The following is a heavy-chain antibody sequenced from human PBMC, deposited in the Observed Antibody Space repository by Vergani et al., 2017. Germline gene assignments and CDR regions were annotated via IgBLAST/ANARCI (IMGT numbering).Heavy chain of an antibody. Sequence: QVQLQESGRGLVKPSETLSLTCGVSGYSISNGYSWGWIRQPPRKGLEWIGSIDHSGTTSYNASLKSRVTISVDTYKNQFSLQLGSVPAADTAVYYCATLLTGGIDYWGQGTLVTVSS. D-gene: IGHD3-16*01. J-gene: IGHJ4*02. CDR2: IDHSGTT. V-gene: IGHV4-38-2*01. CDR1: GYSISNGYS. CDR3: ATLLTGGIDY.